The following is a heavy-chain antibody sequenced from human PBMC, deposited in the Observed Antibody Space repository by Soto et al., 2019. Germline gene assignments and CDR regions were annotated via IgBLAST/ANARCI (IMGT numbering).Heavy chain of an antibody. D-gene: IGHD1-26*01. CDR2: ISGSGGST. V-gene: IGHV3-23*01. CDR3: ARDNKVHEGWELLSYYYYYGMDV. CDR1: GFTFSSYA. Sequence: GGSLRLSXAASGFTFSSYAMSWVRQAPGKGLEWVSAISGSGGSTYYADSVKGRFTISRDNAKNSLYLQMNSLRDEDTAVYYCARDNKVHEGWELLSYYYYYGMDVWGQGTTVTVSS. J-gene: IGHJ6*02.